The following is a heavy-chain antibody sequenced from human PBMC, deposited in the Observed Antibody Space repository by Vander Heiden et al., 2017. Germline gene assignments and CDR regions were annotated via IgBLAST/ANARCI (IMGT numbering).Heavy chain of an antibody. Sequence: QVQLQQWGAGRMKPSETLSLTSAAYGGPLSGYCWGWIRQPPGKGLEWVGEINHSGSTNYNPSLKSRVTISVDTSKNQFSLKLSSVTAADTAVYYCALYYSGYVAPYFDYWGQGTLVTVSS. V-gene: IGHV4-34*01. D-gene: IGHD5-12*01. CDR2: INHSGST. CDR1: GGPLSGYC. J-gene: IGHJ4*02. CDR3: ALYYSGYVAPYFDY.